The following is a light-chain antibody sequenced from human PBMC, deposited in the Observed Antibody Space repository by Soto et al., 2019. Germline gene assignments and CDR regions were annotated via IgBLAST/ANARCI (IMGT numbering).Light chain of an antibody. J-gene: IGLJ1*01. CDR3: SSYTSSSTYV. V-gene: IGLV2-14*01. Sequence: QSVLTQPASVSGSPGQSITISCTGNSSDVGAYNYVSWYQQHPGKAPKLMIHDVSNRPSGVSNRFSGSKSGNTASLTISGLQAEDEADYYCSSYTSSSTYVFGAGTKLTVL. CDR2: DVS. CDR1: SSDVGAYNY.